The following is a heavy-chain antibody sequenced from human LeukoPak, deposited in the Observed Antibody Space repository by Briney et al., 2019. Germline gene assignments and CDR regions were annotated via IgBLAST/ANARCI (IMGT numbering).Heavy chain of an antibody. CDR3: ARTSYCSSTSCHEVDY. Sequence: PGDSDTRYSPSFQGQVTISADKSISTAYLQWSSLKASDTAMYYCARTSYCSSTSCHEVDYWGQGTLVTVSS. D-gene: IGHD2-2*01. CDR2: PGDSDT. J-gene: IGHJ4*02. V-gene: IGHV5-51*01.